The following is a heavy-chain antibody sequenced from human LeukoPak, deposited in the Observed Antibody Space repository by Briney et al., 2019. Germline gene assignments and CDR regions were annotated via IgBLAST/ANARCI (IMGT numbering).Heavy chain of an antibody. Sequence: PGRSLRLSCAASGFNLDDFAMHWVRLPPGKGLQWVSSISWDSGSSVYAESVKGRFTISRDNAKNSLYLQMNSLTPEDTALYYCIKVLRLVLHLDTFDIWGQGTMVTVSS. CDR3: IKVLRLVLHLDTFDI. J-gene: IGHJ3*02. CDR2: ISWDSGSS. D-gene: IGHD3-9*01. V-gene: IGHV3-9*01. CDR1: GFNLDDFA.